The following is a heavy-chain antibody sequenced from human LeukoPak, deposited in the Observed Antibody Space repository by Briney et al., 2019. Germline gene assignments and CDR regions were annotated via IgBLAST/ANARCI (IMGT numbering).Heavy chain of an antibody. CDR1: GGSISSYY. V-gene: IGHV4-59*01. D-gene: IGHD2-15*01. J-gene: IGHJ5*02. CDR3: ARDRLRGGEGNWFDP. CDR2: IYYSGST. Sequence: PSETLSLTCTVSGGSISSYYWSWIRQPPGKGLGWIGYIYYSGSTNYNPSLKSRVTISVETSKNQFSLKLSSVTAADTAVYYCARDRLRGGEGNWFDPWGQGTLVTVSS.